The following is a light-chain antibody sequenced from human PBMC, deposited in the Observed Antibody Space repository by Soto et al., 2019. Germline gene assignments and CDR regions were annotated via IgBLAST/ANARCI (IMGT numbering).Light chain of an antibody. V-gene: IGLV1-44*01. J-gene: IGLJ2*01. Sequence: QSVLTQPPSASATAVQRVTISFSGSGVNIGANTVTWYQHRPGTAPKILIYDDNERPSGVPDRFSGSKSGSSASLAISGLQSEDEAASYCAAWDDRVSGRLFGGGAKLPVL. CDR1: GVNIGANT. CDR2: DDN. CDR3: AAWDDRVSGRL.